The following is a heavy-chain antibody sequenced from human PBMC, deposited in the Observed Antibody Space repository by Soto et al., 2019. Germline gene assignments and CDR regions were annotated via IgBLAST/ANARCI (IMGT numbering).Heavy chain of an antibody. V-gene: IGHV1-46*03. Sequence: ASVKVSCKASGYTFTSYYMHWVRQAPGQGLEWMGIINPSGGSTSYAQKFQGRVTMTRDTSTSTVYMELSSLRSEDTAVYYCAREYLVRTLKGYNWFDPWGQGTLVTVSS. J-gene: IGHJ5*02. CDR1: GYTFTSYY. CDR3: AREYLVRTLKGYNWFDP. D-gene: IGHD3-9*01. CDR2: INPSGGST.